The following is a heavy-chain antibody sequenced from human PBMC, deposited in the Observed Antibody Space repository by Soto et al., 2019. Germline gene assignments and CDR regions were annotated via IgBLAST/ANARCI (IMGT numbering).Heavy chain of an antibody. CDR3: AKGAISGTLNWFDP. CDR2: LTWNSESI. J-gene: IGHJ5*02. V-gene: IGHV3-9*01. CDR1: GFRFADYT. Sequence: GGSLRLSCAASGFRFADYTMHWVRQAPGKGLEWVSGLTWNSESIAYADSVKGRFTISRDNAKNSLYLQMNSLRAEDAAFYFCAKGAISGTLNWFDPWGQGTLVTVSS. D-gene: IGHD6-13*01.